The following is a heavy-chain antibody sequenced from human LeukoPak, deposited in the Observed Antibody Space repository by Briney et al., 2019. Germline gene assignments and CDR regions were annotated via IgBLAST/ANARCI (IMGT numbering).Heavy chain of an antibody. CDR3: AKGSPVLRYFDWLAPFDY. CDR1: GFTFDDYA. J-gene: IGHJ4*02. Sequence: PGGSLRLSCAASGFTFDDYAMHWVRQAPGKGLEWVSGISWNSGSIGYADSVKGRFTISRDNAKNSLYLQMNSLRAEDTALYYCAKGSPVLRYFDWLAPFDYWGQGTLVTVSS. CDR2: ISWNSGSI. V-gene: IGHV3-9*01. D-gene: IGHD3-9*01.